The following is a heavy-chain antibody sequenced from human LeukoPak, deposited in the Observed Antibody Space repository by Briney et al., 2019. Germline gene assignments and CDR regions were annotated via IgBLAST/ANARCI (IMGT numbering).Heavy chain of an antibody. CDR3: ARELGIVGGTYYFDY. D-gene: IGHD2-15*01. CDR2: XXPIFGIA. V-gene: IGHV1-69*04. J-gene: IGHJ4*02. Sequence: PXQXRXWMGRXXPIFGIANYAQKFQGRVTITADKSTSTAYMELSSLRSEDTAVYYCARELGIVGGTYYFDYWGQGTLVTVSS.